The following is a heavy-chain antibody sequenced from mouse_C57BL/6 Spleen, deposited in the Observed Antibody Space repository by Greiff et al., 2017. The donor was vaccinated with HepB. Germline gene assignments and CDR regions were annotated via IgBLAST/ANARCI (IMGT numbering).Heavy chain of an antibody. CDR1: GFTFSDYG. Sequence: EVKVVESGGGLVKPGGSLKLSCAASGFTFSDYGMHWVRQAPEKGLEWVAYISSGSSTIYYADTVKGRFTISRDNAKNTLFLQLTRLRSEDTAMYYCARPGYYGNYGGFFDYWGQGTTLTVSS. CDR2: ISSGSSTI. V-gene: IGHV5-17*01. CDR3: ARPGYYGNYGGFFDY. D-gene: IGHD2-1*01. J-gene: IGHJ2*01.